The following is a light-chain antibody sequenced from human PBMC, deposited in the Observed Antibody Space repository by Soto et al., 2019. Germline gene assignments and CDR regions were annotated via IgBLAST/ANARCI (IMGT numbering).Light chain of an antibody. Sequence: EIVMTQSPATLSVSPGERATLSCRASQSVSSNLAWYQQKPGQAPRLLIYGASTRATGIPARFSGSGSGTESTLTISSLQSEDFAVYYCQQYNNWPPWTFGRGTKVDIK. CDR2: GAS. CDR3: QQYNNWPPWT. V-gene: IGKV3-15*01. CDR1: QSVSSN. J-gene: IGKJ1*01.